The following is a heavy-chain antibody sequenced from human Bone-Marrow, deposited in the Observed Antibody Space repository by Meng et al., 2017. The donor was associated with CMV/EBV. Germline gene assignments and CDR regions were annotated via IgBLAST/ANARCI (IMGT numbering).Heavy chain of an antibody. D-gene: IGHD1-7*01. CDR2: VSSSGSDT. Sequence: GESLKISCAASGFTFNIYEMNWVRQAPGKGLEWVSHVSSSGSDTYYADSVKGRFTISKDNAKNSLYLQMNGLRADVTAVYYCARDVRNYGDYYFDYWGQGTLVTVSS. CDR1: GFTFNIYE. V-gene: IGHV3-48*03. J-gene: IGHJ4*02. CDR3: ARDVRNYGDYYFDY.